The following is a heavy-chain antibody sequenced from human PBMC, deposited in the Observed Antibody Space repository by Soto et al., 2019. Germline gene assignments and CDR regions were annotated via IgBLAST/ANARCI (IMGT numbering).Heavy chain of an antibody. D-gene: IGHD7-27*01. V-gene: IGHV4-31*03. Sequence: QVQLQESGPGLVKPSQTLSLTCSVSGDSISSGGYYWSWIRQHPGKGLEWIGYIYNSGSTYYNPSLKSRVTISGDTSKYQFSLKLSSVTAADTAVYYCASLTGATFDYWGQGTLVTVSS. J-gene: IGHJ4*02. CDR3: ASLTGATFDY. CDR2: IYNSGST. CDR1: GDSISSGGYY.